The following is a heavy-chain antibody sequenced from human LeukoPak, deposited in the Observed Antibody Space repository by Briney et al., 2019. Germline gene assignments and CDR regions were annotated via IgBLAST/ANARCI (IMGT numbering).Heavy chain of an antibody. Sequence: GGSLRLSCAASGFTFDDYGMSWVRQAPGKGLEWVSGINWNGGSTGYADSVKGRFTISRDNAKNSLYLQMNSLRAEDTALYHCPRESLIAAAGTSTYDYWGQGTLVTVSS. D-gene: IGHD6-13*01. J-gene: IGHJ4*02. CDR2: INWNGGST. V-gene: IGHV3-20*01. CDR1: GFTFDDYG. CDR3: PRESLIAAAGTSTYDY.